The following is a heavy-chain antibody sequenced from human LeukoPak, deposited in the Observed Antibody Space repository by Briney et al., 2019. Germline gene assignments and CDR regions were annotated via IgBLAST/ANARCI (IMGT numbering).Heavy chain of an antibody. V-gene: IGHV3-21*01. Sequence: PGGSLRLSCAASGFTFNSYSMNWVRQAPGKGLEWVSSISSSSSYIYYADSVKGRFTISRDNAKNSLYLQMNSLRAEDTAVYYCARDGGYGSGAFDIWGQGTMVTVSS. CDR2: ISSSSSYI. CDR3: ARDGGYGSGAFDI. J-gene: IGHJ3*02. CDR1: GFTFNSYS. D-gene: IGHD3-10*01.